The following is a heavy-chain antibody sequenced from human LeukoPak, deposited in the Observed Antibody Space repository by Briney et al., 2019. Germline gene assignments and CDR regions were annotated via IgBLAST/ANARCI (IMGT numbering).Heavy chain of an antibody. J-gene: IGHJ4*02. CDR2: IYYSGST. CDR1: GGSISSSSYY. Sequence: SETLSLTCTVSGGSISSSSYYWGWIRQPPGKGPEWIGSIYYSGSTYYNPSLKSRVTISVDTSKNQFSLKLSSVTAADTAVYYCARQDDSSGFYYWGQGTLVTVSS. V-gene: IGHV4-39*01. CDR3: ARQDDSSGFYY. D-gene: IGHD3-22*01.